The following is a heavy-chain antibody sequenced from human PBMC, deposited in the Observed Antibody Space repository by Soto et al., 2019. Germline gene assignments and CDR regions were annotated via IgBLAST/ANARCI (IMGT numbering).Heavy chain of an antibody. D-gene: IGHD3-22*01. CDR1: GFTFRSHW. Sequence: PGGSLRLSCAASGFTFRSHWMSWVRQAPGKGLEWVANIKQDGSEKYYVDSVKGRVTISRDNAKNSLYLQMNSLRAEDTAVYYCARADYYDSSGYFRGYSGQGSLVIGSS. J-gene: IGHJ4*02. CDR3: ARADYYDSSGYFRGY. CDR2: IKQDGSEK. V-gene: IGHV3-7*04.